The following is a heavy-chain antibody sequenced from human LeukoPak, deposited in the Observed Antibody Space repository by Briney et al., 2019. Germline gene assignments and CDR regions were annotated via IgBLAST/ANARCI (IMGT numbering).Heavy chain of an antibody. CDR3: ARDQAWEVYYYYYGMDV. J-gene: IGHJ6*02. CDR1: GGTFSSYA. V-gene: IGHV1-69*04. CDR2: IIPILGIA. D-gene: IGHD1-26*01. Sequence: SVKVSCKASGGTFSSYAISWVRQAPGQGLEWMGRIIPILGIANYAQKFQGRVTITADKSTSTAYMELSSLRSEDTAVYYCARDQAWEVYYYYYGMDVWGQGTTVTVSS.